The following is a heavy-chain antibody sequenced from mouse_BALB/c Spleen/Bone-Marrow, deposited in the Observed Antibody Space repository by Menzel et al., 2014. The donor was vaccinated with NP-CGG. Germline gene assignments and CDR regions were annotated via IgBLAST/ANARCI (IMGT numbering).Heavy chain of an antibody. D-gene: IGHD2-2*01. CDR2: IRNKANGYTT. Sequence: EVQVVESGGGLVQPGGSLRLSCATSGFTFTDYYMSWVRQPPGKALEWLGFIRNKANGYTTEYSASVKGRLTISRDNSQSILYLQMNTLRAEDSATYYCARYGYGYFDYWGQGTTLTVSS. V-gene: IGHV7-3*02. CDR3: ARYGYGYFDY. J-gene: IGHJ2*01. CDR1: GFTFTDYY.